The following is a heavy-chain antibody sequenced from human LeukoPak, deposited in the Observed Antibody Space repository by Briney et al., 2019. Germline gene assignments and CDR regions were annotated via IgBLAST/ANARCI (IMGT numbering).Heavy chain of an antibody. CDR1: GFTFSGYG. J-gene: IGHJ4*02. Sequence: PGGSLRPSCAASGFTFSGYGMHLVRQAPGKGLEWVAFIRYDGSNKYYADSVKGRFTISRDNSKNTLYLQMNSLRAEDTAVYYCATFSDYWGQGTLVTVSS. CDR3: ATFSDY. V-gene: IGHV3-30*02. CDR2: IRYDGSNK.